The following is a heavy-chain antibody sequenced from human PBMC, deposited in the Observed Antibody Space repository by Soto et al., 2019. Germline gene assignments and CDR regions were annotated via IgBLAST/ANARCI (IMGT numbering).Heavy chain of an antibody. D-gene: IGHD6-19*01. CDR3: ARDSSGWYY. V-gene: IGHV4-59*01. J-gene: IGHJ4*02. CDR2: IYYSGST. CDR1: GGSISSYY. Sequence: SETLSLTCTVSGGSISSYYWSWIRQPPGKGLKWIGYIYYSGSTNYNPSLKSRVTISVDTSKNQFSLKLSSVTAADTAVYYCARDSSGWYYWGQGTLVTVSS.